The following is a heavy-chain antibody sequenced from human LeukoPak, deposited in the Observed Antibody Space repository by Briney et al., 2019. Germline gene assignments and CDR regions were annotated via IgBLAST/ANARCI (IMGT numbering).Heavy chain of an antibody. CDR1: GGTFSSYA. V-gene: IGHV1-69*05. D-gene: IGHD3-22*01. CDR2: IIPIFGTA. Sequence: SVKVSCKASGGTFSSYAISWVRQAPGQGLEWMGGIIPIFGTANYAQKFQGRVTMTRDTSTSTVYMELSSLRSEDTAVYYCARSMGYYDSSGLYYAFDIWGQGTMVTVSS. J-gene: IGHJ3*02. CDR3: ARSMGYYDSSGLYYAFDI.